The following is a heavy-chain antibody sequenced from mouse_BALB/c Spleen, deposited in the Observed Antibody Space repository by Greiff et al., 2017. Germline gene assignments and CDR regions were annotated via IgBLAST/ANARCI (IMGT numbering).Heavy chain of an antibody. Sequence: EVQLQESGGGLVKPGGSLKLSCAASGFAFSSYDMSWVRQTPEKRLEWVAYISSGGGSTYYPDTVKGRFTISRDNAKNTLYLQMSSLKSEDTAMYYCARHYYGSSYAMDYWGQGTSVTVSS. CDR2: ISSGGGST. V-gene: IGHV5-12-1*01. J-gene: IGHJ4*01. CDR3: ARHYYGSSYAMDY. D-gene: IGHD1-1*01. CDR1: GFAFSSYD.